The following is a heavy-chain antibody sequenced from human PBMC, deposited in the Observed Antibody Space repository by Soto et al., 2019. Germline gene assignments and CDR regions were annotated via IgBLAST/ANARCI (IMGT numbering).Heavy chain of an antibody. V-gene: IGHV2-5*01. J-gene: IGHJ5*02. CDR3: AHTLPPVVPAAAGYVWFDP. CDR1: GFSLSTSGVG. D-gene: IGHD2-2*01. Sequence: SGPTLVNPTQTLTLTCTFSGFSLSTSGVGVGWIRQPPGKALEWLALIYWNDDKRYSPSLESRLTITKDTSKNQVVLTMTNMDPMDTATYSRAHTLPPVVPAAAGYVWFDPCGQGTLVTVSS. CDR2: IYWNDDK.